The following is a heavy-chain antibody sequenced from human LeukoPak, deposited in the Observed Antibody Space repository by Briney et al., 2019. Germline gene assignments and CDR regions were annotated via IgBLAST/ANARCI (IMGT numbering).Heavy chain of an antibody. CDR1: GYNFTSYW. CDR3: ARQYCSSTSCYYDPFDI. D-gene: IGHD2-2*01. CDR2: INPGDSDT. Sequence: GESLKISCKGSGYNFTSYWIGWVRQMPGKGLEWMGIINPGDSDTRYSPSFQGQVTISADKSISTAYLQWSSLKASDTAIYYCARQYCSSTSCYYDPFDIWGQGTMVTVSS. V-gene: IGHV5-51*01. J-gene: IGHJ3*02.